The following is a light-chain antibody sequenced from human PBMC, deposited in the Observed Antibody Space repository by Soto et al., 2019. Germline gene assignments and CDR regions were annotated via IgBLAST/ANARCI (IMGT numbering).Light chain of an antibody. V-gene: IGKV3-15*01. CDR2: GAS. CDR1: QSVSSN. Sequence: EIVMTQSPATLSVSPGEGVTLSCRASQSVSSNLAWYQQRPGQAPRLLIHGASTRATGIPARFSGNGSGTEFTLTISSLQSEDFAVYYCQQYNNWPRTFGQGTKVDIK. CDR3: QQYNNWPRT. J-gene: IGKJ1*01.